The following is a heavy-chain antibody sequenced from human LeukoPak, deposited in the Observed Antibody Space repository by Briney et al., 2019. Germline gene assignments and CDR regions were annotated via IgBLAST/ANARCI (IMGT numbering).Heavy chain of an antibody. CDR2: ISDDGTTK. V-gene: IGHV3-30-3*01. CDR3: ARASSTSWYSYYLDY. J-gene: IGHJ4*02. CDR1: GFTFSTYA. Sequence: QPGGSLRLSCAASGFTFSTYAVHWVRQAPGKGLEWVAVISDDGTTKYYADSVKGRFSISRDSSNNTLYLQMNSLRTEDTAVYYCARASSTSWYSYYLDYWGQGTLVTVSS. D-gene: IGHD6-13*01.